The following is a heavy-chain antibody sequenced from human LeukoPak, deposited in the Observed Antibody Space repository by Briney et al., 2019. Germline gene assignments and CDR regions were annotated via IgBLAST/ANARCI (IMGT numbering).Heavy chain of an antibody. CDR3: ATRSCSISACRASSYHCMDF. D-gene: IGHD2-2*01. CDR2: IKQDGSEG. Sequence: GVLRPSCAASGFTFSDYWMTWVRQAPGKGLEWVANIKQDGSEGYYVDSVKGRFTVSRDNAKSSLYLQLNSLRAEDTAVYYCATRSCSISACRASSYHCMDFWGKGTTVTVSS. CDR1: GFTFSDYW. V-gene: IGHV3-7*01. J-gene: IGHJ6*03.